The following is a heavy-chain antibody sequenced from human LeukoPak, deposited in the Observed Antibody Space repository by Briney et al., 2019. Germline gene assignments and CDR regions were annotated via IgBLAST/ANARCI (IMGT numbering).Heavy chain of an antibody. Sequence: GGSLRLSCAASRFTFSNAWMSWVRQAPGKGLEWVGRIKSKTDGGTTDYAAPVKGRFTISRDDSKNTLYLQMNSLKTEDTAVYYCTTSPAAIAYYYYYYMDVWGKGTTVTVSS. V-gene: IGHV3-15*01. CDR3: TTSPAAIAYYYYYYMDV. CDR1: RFTFSNAW. J-gene: IGHJ6*03. D-gene: IGHD2-2*01. CDR2: IKSKTDGGTT.